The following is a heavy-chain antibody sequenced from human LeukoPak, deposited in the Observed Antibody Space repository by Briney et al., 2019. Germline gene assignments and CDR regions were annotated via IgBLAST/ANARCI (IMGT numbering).Heavy chain of an antibody. CDR3: ASSPDWYFDL. Sequence: PSETLSLTCAVYGGSFSGYYWSWIRQPPGKGLEWIGEINHSGSTNYNPSLKSRVTISVDTSKNQFSLNLSSVTAADTAVYYCASSPDWYFDLWGRGTLVTVSS. CDR2: INHSGST. CDR1: GGSFSGYY. J-gene: IGHJ2*01. V-gene: IGHV4-34*01.